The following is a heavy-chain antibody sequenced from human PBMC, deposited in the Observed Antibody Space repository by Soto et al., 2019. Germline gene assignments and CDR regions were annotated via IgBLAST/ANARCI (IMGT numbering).Heavy chain of an antibody. CDR2: INPDGSDK. D-gene: IGHD3-16*01. V-gene: IGHV3-7*03. CDR1: GLTFSNYW. J-gene: IGHJ5*02. CDR3: LGGSNYDAP. Sequence: GSLRLSCAASGLTFSNYWMNWVRQAPGKGLEWVAKINPDGSDKHYIDSVKGRFTISRDNAQNSVSLQMNSLRAEDTAVYFCLGGSNYDAPWGQGTLVTVSS.